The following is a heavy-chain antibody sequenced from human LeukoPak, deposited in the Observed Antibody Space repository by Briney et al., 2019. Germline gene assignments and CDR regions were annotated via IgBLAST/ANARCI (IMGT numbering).Heavy chain of an antibody. CDR2: IYTSGST. D-gene: IGHD2-2*01. V-gene: IGHV4-4*09. CDR3: ARRLRYCSSTSCSYYFDY. CDR1: GGSISSYY. J-gene: IGHJ4*02. Sequence: SETLSLTCTVSGGSISSYYWSWIRQPPGKGLEWIGYIYTSGSTNYNPSLKSRVTISVDTSKNQFSLKLSSVTAADTAVYYCARRLRYCSSTSCSYYFDYWGQETLVTVSS.